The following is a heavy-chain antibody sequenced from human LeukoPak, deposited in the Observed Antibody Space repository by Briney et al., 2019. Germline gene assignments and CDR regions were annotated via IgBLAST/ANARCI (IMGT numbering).Heavy chain of an antibody. CDR2: ISSSGSTI. V-gene: IGHV3-48*03. J-gene: IGHJ6*03. Sequence: RGSLRLSCAASGFTFSSYEMNWVRQAPGKGLEWVSYISSSGSTIYYADSVKGRFTISRDNAKNSLYLQMNSLRAEDTAVYYCARDKDEQSDPYYYYYYMDVWGKGTTVTVSS. D-gene: IGHD6-19*01. CDR1: GFTFSSYE. CDR3: ARDKDEQSDPYYYYYYMDV.